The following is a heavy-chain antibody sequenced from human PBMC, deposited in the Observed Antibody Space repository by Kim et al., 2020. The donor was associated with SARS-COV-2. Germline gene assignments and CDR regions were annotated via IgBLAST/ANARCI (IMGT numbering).Heavy chain of an antibody. CDR3: AKDPGSRITMIVVVITTPDY. CDR2: ISYDGSNK. J-gene: IGHJ4*02. Sequence: GGSLRLSCAASGFTFSSYGMHWVRQAPGKGLEWVAVISYDGSNKYYADSVKGRFTISRDNSKNTLYLQMNSLRAEDTAVYYCAKDPGSRITMIVVVITTPDYWGQGTLVTVSS. CDR1: GFTFSSYG. V-gene: IGHV3-30*18. D-gene: IGHD3-22*01.